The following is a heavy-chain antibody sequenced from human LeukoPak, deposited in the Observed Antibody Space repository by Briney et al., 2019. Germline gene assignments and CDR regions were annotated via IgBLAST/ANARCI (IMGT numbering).Heavy chain of an antibody. D-gene: IGHD3-22*01. J-gene: IGHJ4*02. Sequence: GGSLRLSCAASGFTFSSYGMHWVRQAPGKGLEWVAVIWYDGSNKYYADSVKGRFTISRDNSKNTLYPQMNSLRAEDTAVYYCARVPPDHYDSSGYPLDYWGQGTLVTVSS. CDR3: ARVPPDHYDSSGYPLDY. V-gene: IGHV3-30*19. CDR2: IWYDGSNK. CDR1: GFTFSSYG.